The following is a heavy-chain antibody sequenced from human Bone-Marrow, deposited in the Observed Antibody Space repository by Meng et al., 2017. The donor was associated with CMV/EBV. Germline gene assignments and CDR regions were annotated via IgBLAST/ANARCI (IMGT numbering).Heavy chain of an antibody. Sequence: ASVKVSCKASGYTFTGYYMHWVRQAPGQGLEWMGWINPNSGGTNYAQKFQGRVTMTRDTSISTAYMELSSLRSEDTAVYYCARDPFYGSGSGSYWGQGTLVTVSS. D-gene: IGHD3-10*01. CDR1: GYTFTGYY. CDR3: ARDPFYGSGSGSY. J-gene: IGHJ4*02. V-gene: IGHV1-2*02. CDR2: INPNSGGT.